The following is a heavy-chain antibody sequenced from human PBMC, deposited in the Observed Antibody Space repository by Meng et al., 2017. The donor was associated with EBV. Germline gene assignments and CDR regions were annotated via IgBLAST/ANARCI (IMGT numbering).Heavy chain of an antibody. CDR2: INPNSGGT. D-gene: IGHD6-19*01. V-gene: IGHV1-2*06. CDR1: GYTFTGYY. J-gene: IGHJ4*02. CDR3: ARVGIAVAGTGDY. Sequence: QWQLLQSGAEGKKPGASVKVSCKASGYTFTGYYMHWVRQAPGQGLEWMGRINPNSGGTNYAQKFQGRVTMTRDTSISTAYMELSRLRSDDTAVYYCARVGIAVAGTGDYWGQGTLVTVSS.